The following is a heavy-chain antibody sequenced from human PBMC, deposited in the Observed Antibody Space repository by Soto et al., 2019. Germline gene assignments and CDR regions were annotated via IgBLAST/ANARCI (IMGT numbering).Heavy chain of an antibody. CDR2: IYSGGST. V-gene: IGHV3-53*01. CDR3: ARSGYSYGPFDY. J-gene: IGHJ4*02. CDR1: GFTVSSNY. D-gene: IGHD5-18*01. Sequence: EVQLVESGGGLIQPGGSLRLSCAASGFTVSSNYMSWVRQAPGKGLEWVSAIYSGGSTYYADSVKGRFTISRDNSKNTLYPQMNSLRAEDMAVYYCARSGYSYGPFDYWGQGTLVTVSS.